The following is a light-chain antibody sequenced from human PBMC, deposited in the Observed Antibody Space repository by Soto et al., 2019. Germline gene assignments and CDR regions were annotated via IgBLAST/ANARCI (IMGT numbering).Light chain of an antibody. CDR1: QSISSW. Sequence: DIQMTQSPSTLSASVGDRVTITCRASQSISSWLAWYQQKPGKAPKLLIYDASSLESGVPSRFSGSRSGTDFTLTISSLQPADFATYYCQQSYSTPFTFGPGTKVDIK. CDR3: QQSYSTPFT. J-gene: IGKJ3*01. V-gene: IGKV1-5*01. CDR2: DAS.